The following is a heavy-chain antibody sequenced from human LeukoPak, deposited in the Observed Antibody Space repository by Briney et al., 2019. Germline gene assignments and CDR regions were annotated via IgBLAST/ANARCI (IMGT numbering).Heavy chain of an antibody. V-gene: IGHV3-21*01. J-gene: IGHJ4*02. Sequence: PGGSLRLSCAASGFTFSRYSMNWVRQAPGKGLEWVSSISSSSSYIYYADSVKGRFTISRDNAKNSLYLQMNSLGAEDTAVYYYARCWRYSYAFGYWGQGTLVTVSS. CDR2: ISSSSSYI. CDR1: GFTFSRYS. D-gene: IGHD5-18*01. CDR3: ARCWRYSYAFGY.